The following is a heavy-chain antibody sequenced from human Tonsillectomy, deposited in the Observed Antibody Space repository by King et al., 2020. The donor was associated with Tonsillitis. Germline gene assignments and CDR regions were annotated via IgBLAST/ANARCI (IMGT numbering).Heavy chain of an antibody. CDR1: GFTFSGSA. CDR2: IRSKANSYAT. D-gene: IGHD3-10*01. V-gene: IGHV3-73*02. J-gene: IGHJ4*02. CDR3: TRLHYYGSGDTDY. Sequence: VQLVESGGGLVQPGGSLKLSCAASGFTFSGSAMHWVRQASGKGLEWVGRIRSKANSYATAYAASVKGRYTISRDDSKNTAYQQMNSLKTEDTAVYYSTRLHYYGSGDTDYGGQGTRVTVTS.